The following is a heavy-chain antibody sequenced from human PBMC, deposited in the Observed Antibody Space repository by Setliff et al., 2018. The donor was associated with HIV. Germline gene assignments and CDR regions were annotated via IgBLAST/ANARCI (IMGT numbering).Heavy chain of an antibody. CDR2: IYYSGSS. Sequence: SETLSLTCAVSGGSISSGDYYWSWIRQPPGKGLEWIGYIYYSGSSYYKSSLKSRVTISVDTSKNQFSLKLNSVTAADTAVYFCARMSISASVYFDYWGQGSQVTVSS. CDR1: GGSISSGDYY. CDR3: ARMSISASVYFDY. J-gene: IGHJ4*02. V-gene: IGHV4-30-4*08. D-gene: IGHD6-25*01.